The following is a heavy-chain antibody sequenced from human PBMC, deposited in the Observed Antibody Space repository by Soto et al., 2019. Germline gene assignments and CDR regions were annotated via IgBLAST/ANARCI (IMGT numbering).Heavy chain of an antibody. D-gene: IGHD2-2*01. CDR3: AARGVVLPAGTDALDV. J-gene: IGHJ3*01. Sequence: EVPLVESGGGLVQPGGSLRLSCAVSGFTVSSNYLDWVRQAPGKGLELVSVIYSGGSTLSADSVKGRFTLSRDDYKNMVWLQMNSLKAEDTAVYYCAARGVVLPAGTDALDVWGQGTMVTVSS. CDR2: IYSGGST. V-gene: IGHV3-66*01. CDR1: GFTVSSNY.